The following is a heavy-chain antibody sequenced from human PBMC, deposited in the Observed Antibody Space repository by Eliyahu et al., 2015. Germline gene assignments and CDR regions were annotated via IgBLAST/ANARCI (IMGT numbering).Heavy chain of an antibody. V-gene: IGHV3-7*01. CDR1: GFXFSNFW. CDR3: ARHDYYGSGSYWGHFDY. CDR2: IKHDGSET. D-gene: IGHD3-10*01. Sequence: EVQLVESGGGLVQPXGSLXLPXAVSGFXFSNFWXSWVRQAPGKGLEXVANIKHDGSETYYVGSVKGRFTVSRDSAENSLYLQMTSLRAEDTAVYYCARHDYYGSGSYWGHFDYWGQGTLVAVSS. J-gene: IGHJ4*02.